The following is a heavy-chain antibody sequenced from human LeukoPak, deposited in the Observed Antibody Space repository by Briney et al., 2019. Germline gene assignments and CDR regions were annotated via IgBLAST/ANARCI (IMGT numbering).Heavy chain of an antibody. D-gene: IGHD3-10*01. CDR3: ARLGLVTMVRDFDY. J-gene: IGHJ4*02. V-gene: IGHV3-48*03. CDR2: ISSSGSTI. CDR1: GFTFSSYE. Sequence: AGGSLRLSCAASGFTFSSYEMNWVRQAPGKGLGWVSYISSSGSTIYYADSVKGRFTISRDNAKNSLYLQMNSLRAEDTAVYYCARLGLVTMVRDFDYWGQGTLVTVSS.